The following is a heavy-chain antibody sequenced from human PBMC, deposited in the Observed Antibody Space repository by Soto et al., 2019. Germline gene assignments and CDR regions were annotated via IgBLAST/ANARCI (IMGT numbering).Heavy chain of an antibody. V-gene: IGHV4-59*01. CDR2: IYYSGST. D-gene: IGHD1-26*01. CDR1: GGSISSYY. Sequence: QVQLQESGPGLVKPSETLSLTCTVSGGSISSYYWSWIRQPPGKGLEWIGYIYYSGSTNYNPSLKSRVTISVDAPKNQFSHKLSSVTAADTAVYYCARAHSGSYYVGNFDYWGQGTLVTVSS. CDR3: ARAHSGSYYVGNFDY. J-gene: IGHJ4*02.